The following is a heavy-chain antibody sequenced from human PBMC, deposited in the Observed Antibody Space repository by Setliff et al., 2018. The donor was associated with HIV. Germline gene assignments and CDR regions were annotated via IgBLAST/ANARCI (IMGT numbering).Heavy chain of an antibody. CDR3: ARDVSAEMYSTRLDY. V-gene: IGHV1-69*13. CDR1: GNMFSSYV. CDR2: TIPYPRSP. D-gene: IGHD2-21*01. Sequence: ASVKVSCKVSGNMFSSYVFSWVRQAPGQGLERVGGTIPYPRSPNYAQKFQGRVTITADESTSTVYMELSGLTSDDTAIYYCARDVSAEMYSTRLDYWGQGTLVTVSS. J-gene: IGHJ4*02.